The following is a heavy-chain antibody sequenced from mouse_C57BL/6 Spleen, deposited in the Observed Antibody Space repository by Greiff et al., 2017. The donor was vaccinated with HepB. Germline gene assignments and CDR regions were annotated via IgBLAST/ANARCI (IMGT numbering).Heavy chain of an antibody. CDR3: AREPHYYGSSVDY. D-gene: IGHD1-1*01. CDR1: GYTFTDYY. Sequence: EVQLQQSGPELVKPGASVKISCKASGYTFTDYYMNWVKQSHGKSLEWIGDINPNNGGTSYNQKFKGKATLTVDKSSSTAYIELRSLTSEDSAVYYCAREPHYYGSSVDYWGQGTTLTVSS. V-gene: IGHV1-26*01. CDR2: INPNNGGT. J-gene: IGHJ2*01.